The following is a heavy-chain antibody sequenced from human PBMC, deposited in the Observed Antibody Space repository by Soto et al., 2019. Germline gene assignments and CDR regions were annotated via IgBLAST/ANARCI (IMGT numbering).Heavy chain of an antibody. J-gene: IGHJ5*02. CDR2: IHHSGNP. CDR3: ARRVTGGGERFDP. V-gene: IGHV4-39*07. D-gene: IGHD2-21*02. CDR1: GGSISSRDHY. Sequence: SETLSLTCTVSGGSISSRDHYWGWIRQPPGKGLEWIGSIHHSGNPHYNPSLKSRVIISVDRSKNQFSLKVSSVTAADTAVYYCARRVTGGGERFDPWGQGSLVTVSS.